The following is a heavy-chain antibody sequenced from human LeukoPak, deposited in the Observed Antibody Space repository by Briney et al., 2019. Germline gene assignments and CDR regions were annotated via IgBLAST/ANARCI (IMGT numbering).Heavy chain of an antibody. Sequence: GGSLTLSCAPSGFSFSNSWMQWARQPPGGGLVCVLGISSDRSSINYADSVKGRFTISRDNSKNTLYLQTSSLRAEDTAVYYCARASTTVPNLLDHWGRGTLVTVSS. CDR3: ARASTTVPNLLDH. V-gene: IGHV3-74*01. CDR1: GFSFSNSW. D-gene: IGHD4-17*01. J-gene: IGHJ4*02. CDR2: ISSDRSSI.